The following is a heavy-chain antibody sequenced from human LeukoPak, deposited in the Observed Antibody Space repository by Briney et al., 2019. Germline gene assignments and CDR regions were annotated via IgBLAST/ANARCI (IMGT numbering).Heavy chain of an antibody. V-gene: IGHV1-2*02. CDR1: GYTFTGYY. CDR2: INPNSGGT. J-gene: IGHJ4*02. Sequence: ASVKVSCKASGYTFTGYYMHWVRQAPGQGLEWMGWINPNSGGTNYAQKFQGRVTMTRDTSISTAYMELTRLSSDDTAVYYCARYSPQGRRIDYWGQGILVTVSS. D-gene: IGHD2-21*01. CDR3: ARYSPQGRRIDY.